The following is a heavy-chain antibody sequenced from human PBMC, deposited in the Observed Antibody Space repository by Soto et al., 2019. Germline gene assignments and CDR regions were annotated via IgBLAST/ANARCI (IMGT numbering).Heavy chain of an antibody. Sequence: QITLNESGPALVKPTQTLTLTCTFSGFSLNTRDVGVGWIRQPPGKALEWLGVVYWDDDKTYSPSLKSRLTITKATPTNQVVLRMTKMDPVDTATYYCAHCRGGVASFWGQGTLVTVSS. D-gene: IGHD3-16*01. J-gene: IGHJ4*02. V-gene: IGHV2-5*02. CDR2: VYWDDDK. CDR1: GFSLNTRDVG. CDR3: AHCRGGVASF.